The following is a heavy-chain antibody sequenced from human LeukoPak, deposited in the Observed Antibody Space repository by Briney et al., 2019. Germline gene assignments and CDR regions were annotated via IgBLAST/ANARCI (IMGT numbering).Heavy chain of an antibody. Sequence: PSETLSLTCTVSGGSISSSSYYWGWIRQPPGKGLEWIGSIYYSGSTYYNPSLKSRVTISVDTSKNQFSLKLSSVTAADTAVYYCARELRGEYLDYWGQGTLVTVSS. CDR1: GGSISSSSYY. J-gene: IGHJ4*02. CDR2: IYYSGST. D-gene: IGHD3-10*01. V-gene: IGHV4-39*07. CDR3: ARELRGEYLDY.